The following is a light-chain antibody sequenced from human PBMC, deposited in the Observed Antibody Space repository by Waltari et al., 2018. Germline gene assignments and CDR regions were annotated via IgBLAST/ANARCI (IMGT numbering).Light chain of an antibody. CDR2: GKN. V-gene: IGLV3-19*01. CDR3: NSRDSSGNHYVV. Sequence: SSELTQDPAVSVALGQTVRLTCHGDSVRTSYARWYQQKPGQAAVRGIDGKNNRPSGIPDRFSGSSSGNTASLTITGAQAEDEADYYCNSRDSSGNHYVVFGGGTKLTVL. J-gene: IGLJ2*01. CDR1: SVRTSY.